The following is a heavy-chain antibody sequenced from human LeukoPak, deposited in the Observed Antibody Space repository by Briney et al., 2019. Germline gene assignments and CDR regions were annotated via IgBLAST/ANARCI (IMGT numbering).Heavy chain of an antibody. D-gene: IGHD3-10*01. V-gene: IGHV1-18*01. J-gene: IGHJ4*02. Sequence: ASVKVSCKASGYTFISYGITWVRQAPGQGLEWMAWISPYNGNTNYAQKFQGRVTMTTDTSTSTAYMELRSLRSDDTAVYFCARGSATLWLGELSGRWTLHYWGQGTLVTVSS. CDR3: ARGSATLWLGELSGRWTLHY. CDR1: GYTFISYG. CDR2: ISPYNGNT.